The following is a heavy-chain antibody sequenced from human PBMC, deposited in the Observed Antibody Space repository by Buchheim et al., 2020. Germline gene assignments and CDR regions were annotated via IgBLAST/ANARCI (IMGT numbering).Heavy chain of an antibody. J-gene: IGHJ4*02. Sequence: QVQLQESGPGLVKPSETLSLTCTVSGASISSYYWSWIRQPPGKGLEWIGFITDSGSTNYNPSLKSRVSISEDTSKRLLSLKLSSVTAADTAVYYCARAAQINGYSYLGYWGQGTL. CDR2: ITDSGST. V-gene: IGHV4-59*01. D-gene: IGHD5-18*01. CDR1: GASISSYY. CDR3: ARAAQINGYSYLGY.